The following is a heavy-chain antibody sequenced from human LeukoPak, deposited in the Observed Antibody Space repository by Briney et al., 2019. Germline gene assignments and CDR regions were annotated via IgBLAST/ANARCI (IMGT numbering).Heavy chain of an antibody. V-gene: IGHV3-74*01. D-gene: IGHD2-15*01. CDR3: ARVSVATYYYYGMDV. CDR1: GFTFSSYW. J-gene: IGHJ6*02. Sequence: PGGSLRLSCAASGFTFSSYWMHWVRQAPGKGLVWVSRINSDGSSTSYADSVKGRFTISRDNAKNTLYLQMNSLRAEDTAVYYCARVSVATYYYYGMDVWGQGTKVTVSS. CDR2: INSDGSST.